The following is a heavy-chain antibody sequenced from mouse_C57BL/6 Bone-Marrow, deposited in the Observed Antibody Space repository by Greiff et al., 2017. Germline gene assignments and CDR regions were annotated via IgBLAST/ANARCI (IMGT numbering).Heavy chain of an antibody. CDR3: ARGGDDGYAMDY. CDR2: INYDGSST. Sequence: EVQLVESEGGLVQPGSSMKLSCTASGFTFSDYYMAWVRQVPEKGLEWVANINYDGSSTYYLDSLKSRFIISRDNAKNILYLQMSSLKSEDTATYYCARGGDDGYAMDYWGQGTSVTVSS. J-gene: IGHJ4*01. V-gene: IGHV5-16*01. D-gene: IGHD2-2*01. CDR1: GFTFSDYY.